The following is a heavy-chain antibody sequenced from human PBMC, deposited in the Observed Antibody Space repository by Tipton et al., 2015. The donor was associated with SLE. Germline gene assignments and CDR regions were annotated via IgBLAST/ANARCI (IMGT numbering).Heavy chain of an antibody. Sequence: TLSLTCTVSGGSISSSRYYWGWIRQPPGKGLEWIGSIYHSGTAYYNPSLKSRVTISVDTSKNQFSLKLSSVTAADTAVYYCARGGLKQQLDYYYYMDVWGKGTTVTVSS. V-gene: IGHV4-39*07. CDR3: ARGGLKQQLDYYYYMDV. CDR1: GGSISSSRYY. J-gene: IGHJ6*03. CDR2: IYHSGTA. D-gene: IGHD6-13*01.